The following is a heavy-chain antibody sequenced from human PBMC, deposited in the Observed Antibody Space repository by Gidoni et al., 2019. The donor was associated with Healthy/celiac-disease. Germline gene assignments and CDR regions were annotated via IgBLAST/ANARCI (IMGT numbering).Heavy chain of an antibody. Sequence: VQLVEYGGGLVEPGRSLRLCCAASGFTFDAYAMHWVRQAPGKGLELVSGSSWNSGSIGYADSVKGRFTISRDNAKNSLYLQMNSLRADDTALYYCAKTNDFWGGMDVWGQGTTVTVSS. CDR2: SSWNSGSI. V-gene: IGHV3-9*01. D-gene: IGHD3-3*01. CDR3: AKTNDFWGGMDV. CDR1: GFTFDAYA. J-gene: IGHJ6*02.